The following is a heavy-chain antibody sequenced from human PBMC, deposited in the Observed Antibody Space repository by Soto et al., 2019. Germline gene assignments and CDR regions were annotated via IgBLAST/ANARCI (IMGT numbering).Heavy chain of an antibody. V-gene: IGHV4-31*03. Sequence: QVQLQESGPGLVKPSQTLSLTCTVSGGSISSGGYYWSWIRQHPGKGLEWIGYIYYSGSTYYNPSLKSRVTISVDTSKNQFSLKLSSVTAADTAVYSWARARIAVAEYWFDPWGQGTLVTVSS. J-gene: IGHJ5*02. CDR2: IYYSGST. D-gene: IGHD6-19*01. CDR3: ARARIAVAEYWFDP. CDR1: GGSISSGGYY.